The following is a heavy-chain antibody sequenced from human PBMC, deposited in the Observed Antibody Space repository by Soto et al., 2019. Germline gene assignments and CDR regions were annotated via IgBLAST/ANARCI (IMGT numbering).Heavy chain of an antibody. V-gene: IGHV1-69*02. J-gene: IGHJ4*02. CDR1: GGTFSSYT. CDR2: LIPILGIA. CDR3: ARGGEIAATADY. D-gene: IGHD6-13*01. Sequence: QVQLVQSGAEVQKPGSSVKVSCKASGGTFSSYTIIWVRQAPGQGLEWMGGLIPILGIANYAQKFQGRVTITADKSTSTAYMELSSLRSEDTAVYYCARGGEIAATADYWGQGPLVTVSS.